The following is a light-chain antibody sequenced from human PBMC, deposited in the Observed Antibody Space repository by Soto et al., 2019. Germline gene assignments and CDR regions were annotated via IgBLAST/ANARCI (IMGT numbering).Light chain of an antibody. J-gene: IGKJ3*01. CDR1: ESFNTW. V-gene: IGKV1-5*01. CDR3: QLSNYH. Sequence: DIPMTQSPSTLSASVGDRVIITCRTSESFNTWVAWYQQKPGRAPKLLIYDASRLESGVPSRFSGSGSGTEFTLTISSLHPDDFATYYCQLSNYHFGPGTKVDIK. CDR2: DAS.